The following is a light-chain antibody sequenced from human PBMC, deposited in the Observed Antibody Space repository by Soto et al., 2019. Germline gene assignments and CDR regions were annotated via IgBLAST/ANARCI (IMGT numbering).Light chain of an antibody. CDR2: RAS. J-gene: IGKJ5*01. CDR1: QNIENH. CDR3: QQRSNWPPDIT. Sequence: EIVMTQSPATLSVSPWERATLSCRASQNIENHLAWYQQPPREAPRLLIHRASTRATGIPTRFSGSASGTEFTLTISSLDPEDFGVYYCQQRSNWPPDITFGQGTRLEIK. V-gene: IGKV3-15*01.